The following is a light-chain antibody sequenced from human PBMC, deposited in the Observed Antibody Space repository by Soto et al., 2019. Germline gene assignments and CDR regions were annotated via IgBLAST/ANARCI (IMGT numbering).Light chain of an antibody. V-gene: IGLV1-51*01. J-gene: IGLJ1*01. CDR1: SSNIGNNY. CDR2: DNN. CDR3: GTWDSSLSAYV. Sequence: QSALTQPPSVSAAPGQKVTISCSGSSSNIGNNYVSWYQQLPGTAPKLLIYDNNKRPSGIPDRFSGSKSGTSATLGITGLQTGDEADYYRGTWDSSLSAYVFGTGTKVTVL.